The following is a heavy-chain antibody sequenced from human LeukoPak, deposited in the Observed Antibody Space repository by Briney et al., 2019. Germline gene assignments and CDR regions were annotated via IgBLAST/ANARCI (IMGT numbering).Heavy chain of an antibody. D-gene: IGHD2-15*01. CDR3: TSPTRVVAEPYYYYMDV. CDR2: IRSKANSYAT. V-gene: IGHV3-73*01. Sequence: GGSLRLSCAASGFTFSGSAMHWVRQASGRGLEWVGRIRSKANSYATAYAASVKGRFTISRDDSKNTAYLQMNSLKTEDTAVYYCTSPTRVVAEPYYYYMDVWGKGTTVTVSS. CDR1: GFTFSGSA. J-gene: IGHJ6*03.